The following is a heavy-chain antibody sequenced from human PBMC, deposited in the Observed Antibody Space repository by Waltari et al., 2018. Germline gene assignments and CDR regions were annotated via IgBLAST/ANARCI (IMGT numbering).Heavy chain of an antibody. Sequence: QVQLVQSGAEVKKPGASVKVSCKASGYTFTGYYMHWVRQAPGQGLEWMGWINPNSGGTNYAQKFQGRVTMTRDTSISTAYMELSRLRSDDTAVYYCARDLGDPTTAAAQDYYYYYYMDVWGKGTTVTVSS. D-gene: IGHD6-13*01. CDR3: ARDLGDPTTAAAQDYYYYYYMDV. J-gene: IGHJ6*03. CDR1: GYTFTGYY. V-gene: IGHV1-2*02. CDR2: INPNSGGT.